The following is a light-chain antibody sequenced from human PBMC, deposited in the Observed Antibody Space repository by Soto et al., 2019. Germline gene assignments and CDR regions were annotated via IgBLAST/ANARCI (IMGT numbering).Light chain of an antibody. CDR1: SSDVGNYNF. V-gene: IGLV2-23*01. Sequence: QSALTQPASVSGSPGQSITISCTETSSDVGNYNFVSWYQQHPGKAPKLIIYESSKRPSGVPNRFSGSKSGNTASLTISGLQAEDEADYYCCLYAGSGSVVFGGGTKLTVL. CDR3: CLYAGSGSVV. J-gene: IGLJ2*01. CDR2: ESS.